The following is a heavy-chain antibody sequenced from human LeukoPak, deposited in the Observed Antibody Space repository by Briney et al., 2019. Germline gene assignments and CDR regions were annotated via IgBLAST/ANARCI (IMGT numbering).Heavy chain of an antibody. CDR2: IYPGDSAT. CDR1: GYGFTSYW. D-gene: IGHD3-16*01. J-gene: IGHJ4*02. V-gene: IGHV5-51*01. CDR3: ARTYTAKGYFDY. Sequence: GESLKISFKGSGYGFTSYWIGWVRQMPGKGLEWMGIIYPGDSATRYSPSFQGQVTISADKSISTAYLQWSSLKASDTAMYYCARTYTAKGYFDYWGQGTLVTVSS.